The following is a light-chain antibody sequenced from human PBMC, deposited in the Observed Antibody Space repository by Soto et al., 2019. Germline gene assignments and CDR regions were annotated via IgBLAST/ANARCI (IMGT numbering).Light chain of an antibody. CDR3: SSFAGSNNVL. Sequence: QSALTPPPSASGSPGQSVTISCTGTNSDVGGYDFVSWYQQHPGKAPKLMIYEVNKRPSGVPDRFSGSKSGNTASLTVSGLQAEDEASYYCSSFAGSNNVLFGVGTKLTVL. V-gene: IGLV2-8*01. CDR1: NSDVGGYDF. CDR2: EVN. J-gene: IGLJ3*02.